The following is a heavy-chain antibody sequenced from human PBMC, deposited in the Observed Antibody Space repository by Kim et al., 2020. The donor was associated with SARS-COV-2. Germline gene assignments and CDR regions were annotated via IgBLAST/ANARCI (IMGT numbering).Heavy chain of an antibody. V-gene: IGHV1-46*01. J-gene: IGHJ6*02. D-gene: IGHD6-13*01. CDR2: INPSGGST. Sequence: ASVKVSCKASGYTFTSYYMHWVRQAPGQGLEWMGIINPSGGSTSYAQKFQGRVTMTRDTSTSTVYMELSSLRSEDTAVYYCARDVVSSSWYVSYYYYGMDVWGQGTTVTVSS. CDR3: ARDVVSSSWYVSYYYYGMDV. CDR1: GYTFTSYY.